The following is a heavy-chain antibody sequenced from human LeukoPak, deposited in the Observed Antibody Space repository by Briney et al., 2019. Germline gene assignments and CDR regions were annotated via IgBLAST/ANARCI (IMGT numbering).Heavy chain of an antibody. CDR2: IWYDGSNK. CDR3: AKDYLGYCSSTSCYFFNYFDY. CDR1: GFTFSSYG. D-gene: IGHD2-2*01. V-gene: IGHV3-33*06. J-gene: IGHJ4*02. Sequence: PGRSLRLSCAASGFTFSSYGMHWVRQAPGKGLEWVAVIWYDGSNKYYADSVKGRFTISRDNSKNTLYLQMNSLRAEDTAVYYCAKDYLGYCSSTSCYFFNYFDYWGQGTLVTVSS.